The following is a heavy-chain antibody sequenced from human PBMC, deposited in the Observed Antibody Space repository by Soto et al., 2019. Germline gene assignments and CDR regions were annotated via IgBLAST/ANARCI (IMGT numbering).Heavy chain of an antibody. D-gene: IGHD6-6*01. Sequence: SETLSLTCAVYGGSFSGYYWSWIRQPPGKGLEWIGEINHSGSTNYNPSLKSRVTISVDTSKNQFSLKLSSVTAADTAVYYCARGSELYSSSCFDYWGQGTLVTVSS. V-gene: IGHV4-34*01. CDR2: INHSGST. CDR1: GGSFSGYY. CDR3: ARGSELYSSSCFDY. J-gene: IGHJ4*02.